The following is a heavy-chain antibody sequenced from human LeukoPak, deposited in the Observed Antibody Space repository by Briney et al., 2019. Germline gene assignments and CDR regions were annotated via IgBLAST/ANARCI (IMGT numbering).Heavy chain of an antibody. V-gene: IGHV4-39*01. CDR3: AGALRMVRGVSLRFNWFDP. D-gene: IGHD3-10*01. Sequence: SETLSLTCTVSGDSISSSSSYGGWIPQPPGEGLEWIGSMYYSGITYYNPSLKSRVTISVDTSKNQFSLKLSSVTAADTAVYYCAGALRMVRGVSLRFNWFDPWGQGTLVTVSS. CDR2: MYYSGIT. CDR1: GDSISSSSSY. J-gene: IGHJ5*02.